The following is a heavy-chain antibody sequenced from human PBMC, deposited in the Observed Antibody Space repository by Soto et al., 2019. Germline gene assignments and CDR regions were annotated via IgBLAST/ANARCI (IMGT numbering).Heavy chain of an antibody. Sequence: QVQLVQSGAEMKKPGSSVQVSCQSSGGTFNTYAMNWVRQAPGQGPEWMGDISPMFGAANYAPKFQGRVTITPDESTGTSYMQVGSLTSGDTALYFCAREVQVHTPAFVYWGQGTLVTVSS. J-gene: IGHJ4*02. CDR2: ISPMFGAA. D-gene: IGHD3-10*01. V-gene: IGHV1-69*19. CDR1: GGTFNTYA. CDR3: AREVQVHTPAFVY.